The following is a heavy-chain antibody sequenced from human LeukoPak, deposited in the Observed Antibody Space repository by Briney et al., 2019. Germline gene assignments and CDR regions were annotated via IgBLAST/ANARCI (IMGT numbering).Heavy chain of an antibody. J-gene: IGHJ4*02. CDR1: GASVGDYY. CDR2: IYTSGNT. V-gene: IGHV4-4*07. CDR3: AVDNRDF. Sequence: SETLSLTCTVSGASVGDYYWSWVRQAAGKGLEWLGRIYTSGNTIYNPSLQSRVTISVDVSKNQFSLRLISMTAADTGIYYCAVDNRDFWGQGTLVTVSS. D-gene: IGHD2/OR15-2a*01.